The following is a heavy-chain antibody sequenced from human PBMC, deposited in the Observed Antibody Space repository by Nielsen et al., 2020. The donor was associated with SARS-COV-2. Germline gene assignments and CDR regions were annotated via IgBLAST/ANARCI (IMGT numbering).Heavy chain of an antibody. CDR2: IYPGDSDT. Sequence: VRQMPGKGLEWMGIIYPGDSDTRYSPSFQGHVTISADKSISTAYLQWSSLKASDTAMYYCASDIVVVPASSYPYYYGMDVWGQGTTVTVSS. J-gene: IGHJ6*02. V-gene: IGHV5-51*01. D-gene: IGHD2-2*01. CDR3: ASDIVVVPASSYPYYYGMDV.